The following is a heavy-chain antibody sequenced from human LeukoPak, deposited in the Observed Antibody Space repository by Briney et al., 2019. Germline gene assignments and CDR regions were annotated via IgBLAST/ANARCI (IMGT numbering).Heavy chain of an antibody. D-gene: IGHD3-16*01. CDR2: INPNSGGT. Sequence: ASVKVSCKASGYTFTGYYMHWVRQAPGQGLEWMGWINPNSGGTNYAQKFQGRVTMTRDTSISTAYMELSRLRSDDTAMYYCAPVRGSSDEYYFDYWGQGTLVTVSS. V-gene: IGHV1-2*02. J-gene: IGHJ4*02. CDR3: APVRGSSDEYYFDY. CDR1: GYTFTGYY.